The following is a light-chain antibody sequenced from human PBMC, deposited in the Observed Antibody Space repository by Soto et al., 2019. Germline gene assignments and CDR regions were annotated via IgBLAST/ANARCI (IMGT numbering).Light chain of an antibody. CDR2: GNT. Sequence: QSVLTQPPSVSGAPGQRVTISCTGSSSNIGAGYDVHWYQQLPGRAPKLLIYGNTTRPSGVPDRFSVSKSGTSASLAITGLLPEDEAYYYCLSFVSSLGVVFGGGTKVTLL. CDR3: LSFVSSLGVV. J-gene: IGLJ2*01. V-gene: IGLV1-40*01. CDR1: SSNIGAGYD.